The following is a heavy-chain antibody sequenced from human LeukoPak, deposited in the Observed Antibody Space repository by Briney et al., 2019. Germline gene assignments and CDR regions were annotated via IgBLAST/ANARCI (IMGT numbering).Heavy chain of an antibody. Sequence: ASVKVSCKASGYTFTSYGISWVRQAPGQGLEWMGWISAYNGNTNYAQKLQGRVTMTTDTSTSTAYMELRGLRSDDTAVYYCARDRRLYCSSTSCYMDFDYWGQGTLVTVSS. J-gene: IGHJ4*02. CDR2: ISAYNGNT. CDR1: GYTFTSYG. CDR3: ARDRRLYCSSTSCYMDFDY. D-gene: IGHD2-2*02. V-gene: IGHV1-18*01.